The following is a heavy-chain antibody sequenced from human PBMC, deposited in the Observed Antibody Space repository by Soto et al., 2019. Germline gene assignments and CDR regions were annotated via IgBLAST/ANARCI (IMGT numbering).Heavy chain of an antibody. V-gene: IGHV3-48*01. D-gene: IGHD3-10*01. Sequence: VQLVESGGGLVQPGGSLRLSCAASEFTFSTYAMNWVRQAPGKGLEWVSYISSSSQNIRYADSVKGRFTISRDNAKNSLYLQMNSLRAEDTAVYYCARDQSRGQVFYYYMDVWGKGTTVTVS. J-gene: IGHJ6*03. CDR1: EFTFSTYA. CDR2: ISSSSQNI. CDR3: ARDQSRGQVFYYYMDV.